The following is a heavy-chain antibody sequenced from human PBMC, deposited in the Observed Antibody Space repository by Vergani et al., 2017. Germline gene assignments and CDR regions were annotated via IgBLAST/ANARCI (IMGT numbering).Heavy chain of an antibody. V-gene: IGHV4-39*01. CDR2: IYYSGST. D-gene: IGHD1-26*01. CDR1: GGSISSSSYY. J-gene: IGHJ4*02. CDR3: ARRIVGATQPISYYFDY. Sequence: QLQLQESGPGLVKPSETLSLTCTVSGGSISSSSYYWGWIRQPPGKGLEWIGSIYYSGSTYYNPSLKSRVTISVDTSRNQFSLKLSSVTAADTAVYYCARRIVGATQPISYYFDYWGQGTLVTVSS.